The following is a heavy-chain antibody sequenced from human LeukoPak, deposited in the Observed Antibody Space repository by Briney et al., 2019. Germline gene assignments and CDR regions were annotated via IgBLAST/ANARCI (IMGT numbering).Heavy chain of an antibody. CDR1: GFTFSSYS. V-gene: IGHV3-21*01. D-gene: IGHD6-19*01. Sequence: GGSLRLSCAASGFTFSSYSMNWVRQAPGKGLEWVSSISSSSSYIYYADSVKGRFTISRDNAKNSLYLQMNSLRAGDTAVYYCARDHAVADLFDYWGQGTLVTVSS. CDR2: ISSSSSYI. J-gene: IGHJ4*02. CDR3: ARDHAVADLFDY.